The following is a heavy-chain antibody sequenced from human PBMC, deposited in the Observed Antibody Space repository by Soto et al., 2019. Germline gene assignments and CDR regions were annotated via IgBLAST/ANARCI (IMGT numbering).Heavy chain of an antibody. CDR3: ARYDSSGYYWPYYYYGMDL. CDR2: ISSSGSYI. V-gene: IGHV3-21*01. CDR1: GFTFSTYS. D-gene: IGHD3-22*01. Sequence: GGSLRLSCAASGFTFSTYSMNWVRQAPGEGLEWVSSISSSGSYIYYADSVKGRFTISRDNAKNSLYLQMNSLRAEDTAVYYCARYDSSGYYWPYYYYGMDLWGQGTTVTVSS. J-gene: IGHJ6*02.